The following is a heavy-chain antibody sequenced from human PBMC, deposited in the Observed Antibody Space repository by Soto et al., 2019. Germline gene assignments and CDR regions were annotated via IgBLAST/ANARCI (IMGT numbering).Heavy chain of an antibody. CDR1: GGSVSSGSYY. CDR2: IYYSGST. V-gene: IGHV4-61*01. Sequence: PSETLSLTCTVSGGSVSSGSYYWSWIRQPPGKGLEWIGFIYYSGSTNYNPSLKSRVTISVDTSKNQFSLKLSSVTAADTAVYYCARVDTAMVRGYYYYGMDVWGQGTTVTVSS. J-gene: IGHJ6*02. D-gene: IGHD5-18*01. CDR3: ARVDTAMVRGYYYYGMDV.